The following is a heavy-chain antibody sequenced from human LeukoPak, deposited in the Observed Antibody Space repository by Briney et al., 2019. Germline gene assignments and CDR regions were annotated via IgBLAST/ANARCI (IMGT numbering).Heavy chain of an antibody. CDR1: GDSVSSNSAA. J-gene: IGHJ6*02. D-gene: IGHD6-13*01. V-gene: IGHV6-1*01. Sequence: SQTLSLTCAISGDSVSSNSAAWNWIRQSPSRGLEWLGRTYYRSKWYNDYAVSVKSRITINPDTSKNQFSLQLNPVTPEDTAVYYCARDQGIAAADYYYYYGMDVWGQGTTVTVSS. CDR3: ARDQGIAAADYYYYYGMDV. CDR2: TYYRSKWYN.